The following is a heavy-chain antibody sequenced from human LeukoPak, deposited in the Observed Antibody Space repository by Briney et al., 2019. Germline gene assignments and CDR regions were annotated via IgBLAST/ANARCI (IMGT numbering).Heavy chain of an antibody. Sequence: GGSLRLSCAASGFTFSNYWMHWVRQAPGKGLVWVSGIRFDASITTYADSVKGRFTITRDNAKNTLYLQMHSLRGEDTAVYYCVRGESSSWNAWGQGSLVIVSS. CDR2: IRFDASIT. CDR1: GFTFSNYW. D-gene: IGHD6-13*01. CDR3: VRGESSSWNA. J-gene: IGHJ5*02. V-gene: IGHV3-74*01.